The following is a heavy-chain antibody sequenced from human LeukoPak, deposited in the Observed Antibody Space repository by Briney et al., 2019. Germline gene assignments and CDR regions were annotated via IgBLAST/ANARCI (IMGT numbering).Heavy chain of an antibody. D-gene: IGHD4-17*01. J-gene: IGHJ3*02. CDR1: GFTFSSYS. V-gene: IGHV3-48*01. CDR3: AKDYGDYYPEAFDI. Sequence: GGSLRLSCAASGFTFSSYSMNWVRQAPGKGREGVSYISSSSTIYYADSVKGRFTISRDNSKNTLYLQMNSLRAEDTAVYYCAKDYGDYYPEAFDIWGQGTMVTVSS. CDR2: ISSSSTI.